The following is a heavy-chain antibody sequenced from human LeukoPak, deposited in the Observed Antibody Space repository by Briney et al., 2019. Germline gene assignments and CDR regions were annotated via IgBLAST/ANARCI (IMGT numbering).Heavy chain of an antibody. CDR2: ISSFSTYI. CDR1: GFTFSSYS. D-gene: IGHD1-26*01. J-gene: IGHJ3*01. V-gene: IGHV3-21*01. CDR3: ARTRLGSITDAFDV. Sequence: PGGSLRLSCAASGFTFSSYSMNWVRQAPGKGLEWVSSISSFSTYIYYADSMKGRFTVSRDSAKNALFLQMNSLRAEDTAVYYCARTRLGSITDAFDVWGRGTKVTVAS.